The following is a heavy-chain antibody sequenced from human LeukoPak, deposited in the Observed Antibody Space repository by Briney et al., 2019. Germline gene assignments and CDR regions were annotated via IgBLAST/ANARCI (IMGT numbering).Heavy chain of an antibody. D-gene: IGHD6-19*01. CDR2: IYSGGST. Sequence: PGGSLRLSCAASGFTVSSSYMSWVRQAPGKGLEWVSVIYSGGSTYYADSLKGRFTISRDIFKNTLYLQMNSLRAEDTAVYYCARDCGSSWYGGCFGYWGQGTLVTVSS. V-gene: IGHV3-66*02. J-gene: IGHJ4*02. CDR1: GFTVSSSY. CDR3: ARDCGSSWYGGCFGY.